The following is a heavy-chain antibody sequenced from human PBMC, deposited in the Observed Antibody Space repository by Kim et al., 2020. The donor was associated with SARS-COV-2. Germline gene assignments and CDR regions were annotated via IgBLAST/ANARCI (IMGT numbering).Heavy chain of an antibody. CDR3: ARETASSSSWFDY. Sequence: GGSLRLSCAASGFIVSSNYMSWVRQAPGKGLEWVSVIYSGGNTYYADSVKGRFTISRDNSKNTLYLQMNRLRGEDTAVYYCARETASSSSWFDYGGQGTLITVSS. V-gene: IGHV3-66*02. D-gene: IGHD6-13*01. CDR1: GFIVSSNY. J-gene: IGHJ4*02. CDR2: IYSGGNT.